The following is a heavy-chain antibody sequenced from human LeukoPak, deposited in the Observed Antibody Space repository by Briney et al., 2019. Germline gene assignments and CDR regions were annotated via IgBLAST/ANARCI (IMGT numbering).Heavy chain of an antibody. Sequence: GGSLRLSCAASGFTFSSYAMSWVRQAPGKGLEWVSATSGSGGSTYYADSVRGRFTISRDNSKNTLYLQMNSLRAEDTAVYYCAKDPWYNWNDDWGYYFDYWGQGTLVTVSS. CDR1: GFTFSSYA. D-gene: IGHD1-1*01. CDR2: TSGSGGST. J-gene: IGHJ4*02. CDR3: AKDPWYNWNDDWGYYFDY. V-gene: IGHV3-23*01.